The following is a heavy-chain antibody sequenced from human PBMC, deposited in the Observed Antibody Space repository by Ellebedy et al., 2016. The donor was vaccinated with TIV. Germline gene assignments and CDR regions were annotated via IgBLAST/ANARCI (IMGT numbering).Heavy chain of an antibody. J-gene: IGHJ5*02. V-gene: IGHV3-9*01. Sequence: SLKISCAASGFTFDDYAMHWVRQAPGKGLEWVSGISWNSGSIGYADSVKGRFTISRDNSKNTLYLQMNSLRAEDTAVYYCANLHSSGWGNWFDPWGQGTLVTVSS. CDR2: ISWNSGSI. CDR3: ANLHSSGWGNWFDP. CDR1: GFTFDDYA. D-gene: IGHD6-19*01.